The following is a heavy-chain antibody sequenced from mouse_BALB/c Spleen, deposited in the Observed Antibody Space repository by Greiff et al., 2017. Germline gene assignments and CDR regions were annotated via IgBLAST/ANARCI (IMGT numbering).Heavy chain of an antibody. J-gene: IGHJ4*01. CDR2: INPSTGYT. CDR1: GYTFTSYW. Sequence: VQLVESGADLAKPGASVKMSCKASGYTFTSYWMHWVKQRPGQGLEWIGYINPSTGYTEYNQKFKDKATLTADKSSSTAYMQLSSLTSEDSAVYYCARNYGMDYWGQGTSVTVSS. CDR3: ARNYGMDY. V-gene: IGHV1-7*01.